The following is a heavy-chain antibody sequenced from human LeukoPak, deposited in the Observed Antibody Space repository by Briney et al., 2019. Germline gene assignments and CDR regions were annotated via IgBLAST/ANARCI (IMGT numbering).Heavy chain of an antibody. CDR2: IYYSGDT. V-gene: IGHV4-4*02. Sequence: SETLSLTCVVSGGSISSSSWWTWVRQPPGKGLEWIGEIYYSGDTHYNTSLKSRVTISVDRSNNHFSLNLNSVTAADTAVYYCARDSAMGAASFDYWGQGTLVTVSS. CDR3: ARDSAMGAASFDY. D-gene: IGHD2-15*01. J-gene: IGHJ4*02. CDR1: GGSISSSSW.